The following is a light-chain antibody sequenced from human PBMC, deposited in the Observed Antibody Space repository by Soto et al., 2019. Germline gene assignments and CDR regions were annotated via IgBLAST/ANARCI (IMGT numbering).Light chain of an antibody. CDR3: QQYDNLPLT. CDR1: QTISSW. V-gene: IGKV1-33*01. Sequence: DIQMTQSPSTLSGSVGDRVTITCRASQTISSWLAWYQQKPGKAPKLLIYDACNLETGVPSRFSGSGSGTDFTFTISSLQPEDIATYYCQQYDNLPLTFGGGTKVDI. J-gene: IGKJ4*01. CDR2: DAC.